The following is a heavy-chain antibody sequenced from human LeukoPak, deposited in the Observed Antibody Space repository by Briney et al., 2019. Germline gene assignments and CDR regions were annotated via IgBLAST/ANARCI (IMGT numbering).Heavy chain of an antibody. J-gene: IGHJ4*02. CDR3: ARDITTVQGPFDY. D-gene: IGHD3-10*01. CDR2: IYHRGST. V-gene: IGHV4-38-2*02. Sequence: PSETLSLTCAVSGYSISSGYYWGWIRQPPGKGLGWIGSIYHRGSTYYNPSLKSRVTISVDTSKNQFSLKLSSVTAADTAVYYCARDITTVQGPFDYWGQGTLVTVSS. CDR1: GYSISSGYY.